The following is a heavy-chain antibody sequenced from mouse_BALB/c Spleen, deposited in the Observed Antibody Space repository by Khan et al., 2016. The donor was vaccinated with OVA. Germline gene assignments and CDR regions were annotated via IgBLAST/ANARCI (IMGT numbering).Heavy chain of an antibody. CDR2: INPSTDYT. J-gene: IGHJ3*01. Sequence: VQLQQSGAELAKPGASVKMSCKASGYTFTNYWMHWVKQRPGQGLEWIGYINPSTDYTEYNQKFKDKATLTADKSSSTAYMQLTSLTSEDYALVYFGNHGSSSAWFTYWGQGTLVTVSA. V-gene: IGHV1-7*01. D-gene: IGHD1-1*01. CDR3: GNHGSSSAWFTY. CDR1: GYTFTNYW.